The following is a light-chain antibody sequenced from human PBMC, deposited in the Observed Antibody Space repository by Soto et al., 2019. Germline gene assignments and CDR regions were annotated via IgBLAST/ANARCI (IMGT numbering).Light chain of an antibody. CDR3: QQYSSYLWT. J-gene: IGKJ1*01. V-gene: IGKV1-5*01. CDR2: DAS. Sequence: DIQMTQSPSTLSASVGDRVIITCRASQNIRSWLAWYQQKPGKAPKLLIYDASSLESGVPSRFSGSGSGTEFTLTIRSLQPDDFATYYCQQYSSYLWTFGQGTKVDIK. CDR1: QNIRSW.